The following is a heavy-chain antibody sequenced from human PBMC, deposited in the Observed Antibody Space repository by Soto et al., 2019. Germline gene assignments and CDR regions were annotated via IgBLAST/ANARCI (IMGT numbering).Heavy chain of an antibody. CDR3: AKDPNGDYVGAFDT. Sequence: EVQLLASGGGLVQPGGSLRLSCAASGFTFSSYVLTWVRQGPGKGLEWVASITGSGGGTYYADSVKGRFTISRDNSKNTLFLQMSSLRADDTVVYYCAKDPNGDYVGAFDTWGQGTMVTVSS. D-gene: IGHD4-17*01. J-gene: IGHJ3*02. V-gene: IGHV3-23*01. CDR1: GFTFSSYV. CDR2: ITGSGGGT.